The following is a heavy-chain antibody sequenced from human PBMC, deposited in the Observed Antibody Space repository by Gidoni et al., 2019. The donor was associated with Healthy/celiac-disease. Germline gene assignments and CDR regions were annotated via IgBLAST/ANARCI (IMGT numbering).Heavy chain of an antibody. V-gene: IGHV4-30-4*01. D-gene: IGHD3-10*01. Sequence: QVQLQESGPGLVKPSQTLSLTCTVSGGPISIGDYYWSWIRQPPGKGLEWIGYIYYSGSTYYNPSLRSRVTISVDTSKNQFSLKLSSVTAADTAVYYCASLAGSITMVRGVPLSYYYYGMDVWGQGTTVTVSS. CDR3: ASLAGSITMVRGVPLSYYYYGMDV. J-gene: IGHJ6*02. CDR1: GGPISIGDYY. CDR2: IYYSGST.